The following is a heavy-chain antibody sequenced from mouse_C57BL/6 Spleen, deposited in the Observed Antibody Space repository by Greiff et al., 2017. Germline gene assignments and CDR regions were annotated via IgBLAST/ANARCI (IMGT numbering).Heavy chain of an antibody. D-gene: IGHD1-1*01. CDR3: ARDPYYLGYFDV. CDR2: SRNKANDYTT. Sequence: EVKVVESGGGLVQSGRSLRLSCATSGFTFSDFYMEWVRQAPGKGLEWIAASRNKANDYTTEYSASVKGRFIVSRDTSQSILYLQMNALRAEDTAIYYCARDPYYLGYFDVWGTGTTVTVSS. J-gene: IGHJ1*03. CDR1: GFTFSDFY. V-gene: IGHV7-1*01.